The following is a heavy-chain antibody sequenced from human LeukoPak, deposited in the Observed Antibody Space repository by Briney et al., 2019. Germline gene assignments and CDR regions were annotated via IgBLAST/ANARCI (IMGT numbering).Heavy chain of an antibody. CDR3: AKDRYSYAFEYSDS. D-gene: IGHD5-18*01. CDR2: ISSDGSKK. V-gene: IGHV3-30*18. CDR1: GFTFSSYG. Sequence: GGSLRLSCAASGFTFSSYGMHWVRQAPGKGLDWVAVISSDGSKKYYADSVKGRFTISRDNSKNTLSLQVSSLRTEDTAVYYCAKDRYSYAFEYSDSWGQGTLVTVSS. J-gene: IGHJ4*02.